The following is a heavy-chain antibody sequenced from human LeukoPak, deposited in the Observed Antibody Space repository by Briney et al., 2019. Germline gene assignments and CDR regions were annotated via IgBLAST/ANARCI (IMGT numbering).Heavy chain of an antibody. V-gene: IGHV4-30-4*01. Sequence: PSETLSLTCTVSGGSISSGDYYWSWLRQPPGKGLEWIGYIYYSGSTYYNPSLKSRVTISVDTSKNQFSLKLSSVTAADTAVYYCARVTDRFLATQFDYWGQGTLVTVSS. CDR3: ARVTDRFLATQFDY. CDR1: GGSISSGDYY. D-gene: IGHD3-3*01. J-gene: IGHJ4*02. CDR2: IYYSGST.